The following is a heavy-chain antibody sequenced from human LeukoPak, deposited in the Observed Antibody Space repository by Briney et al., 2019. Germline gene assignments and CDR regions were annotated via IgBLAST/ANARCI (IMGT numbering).Heavy chain of an antibody. CDR1: GGTFSSYA. Sequence: ASVKVSCKASGGTFSSYAISWVRQALRQGLEWMGRIIPILGIANYAQKFQGRVTITADESTSTAYMELSSLRSEDTAVYYCARFEYTSDYWGQGTLVTVSS. J-gene: IGHJ4*02. CDR3: ARFEYTSDY. D-gene: IGHD6-6*01. V-gene: IGHV1-69*04. CDR2: IIPILGIA.